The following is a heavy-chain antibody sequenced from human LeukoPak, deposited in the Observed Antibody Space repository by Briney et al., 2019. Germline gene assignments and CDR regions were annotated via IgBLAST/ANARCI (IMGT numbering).Heavy chain of an antibody. J-gene: IGHJ4*02. Sequence: ASVKVSCKASGGTFSSYAISWVRQALGQGLEWMGRIIPIFGIANYAQKFQGRVTITADKSTSTAYMELSSLRSEDTAVYYCAVERGDCYCCIDYWGQGTLVTVSS. CDR3: AVERGDCYCCIDY. V-gene: IGHV1-69*04. D-gene: IGHD2-21*02. CDR1: GGTFSSYA. CDR2: IIPIFGIA.